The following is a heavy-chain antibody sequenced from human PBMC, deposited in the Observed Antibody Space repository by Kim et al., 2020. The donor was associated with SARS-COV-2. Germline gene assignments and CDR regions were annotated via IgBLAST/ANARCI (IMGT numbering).Heavy chain of an antibody. D-gene: IGHD1-1*01. J-gene: IGHJ6*02. V-gene: IGHV3-30*02. Sequence: ADSVGGRFTISRDSPKNTLYLQMNSLRPEDTAVYYCAKTTTGFLKNYGMDVWGQGTTVSVSS. CDR3: AKTTTGFLKNYGMDV.